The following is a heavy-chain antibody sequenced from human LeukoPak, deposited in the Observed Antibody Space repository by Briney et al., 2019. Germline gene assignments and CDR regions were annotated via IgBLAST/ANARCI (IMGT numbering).Heavy chain of an antibody. CDR1: AYTFTSYD. D-gene: IGHD3-22*01. CDR3: ARGASHYYDSSGYAFDI. Sequence: ASVKLSCKSSAYTFTSYDINWVRQAPGQGLEWMGWMNPNSGNTGYAQKFQGRVTITRNTSISTAYMELSSLRSEDTAVYYCARGASHYYDSSGYAFDIWGQGTMVTVSS. CDR2: MNPNSGNT. V-gene: IGHV1-8*03. J-gene: IGHJ3*02.